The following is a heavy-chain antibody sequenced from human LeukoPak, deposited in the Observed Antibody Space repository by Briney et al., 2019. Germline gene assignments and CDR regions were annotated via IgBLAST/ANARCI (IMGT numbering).Heavy chain of an antibody. Sequence: SETLSLTCAVYGGSFSGYYWSWIRQPPGKGLEWIGEINHSGSTNYNPSLKSRVTISVNTSKNQFSLKLSSVTAADTAVYYCARGDSSVVANDYWGQGTLVTVSS. V-gene: IGHV4-34*01. CDR1: GGSFSGYY. CDR3: ARGDSSVVANDY. J-gene: IGHJ4*02. CDR2: INHSGST. D-gene: IGHD3-22*01.